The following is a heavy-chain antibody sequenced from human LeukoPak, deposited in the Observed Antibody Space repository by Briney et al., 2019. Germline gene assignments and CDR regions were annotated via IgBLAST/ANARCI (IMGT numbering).Heavy chain of an antibody. J-gene: IGHJ4*02. CDR2: MNPNSGNT. V-gene: IGHV1-8*01. CDR1: GYTFTSYD. CDR3: ARSIAARPSVRDFDY. D-gene: IGHD6-6*01. Sequence: ASVKVSCKASGYTFTSYDINWVRQATGQGLEWMGWMNPNSGNTGYAQKFQGRVTITRDTSASTAYMELSSLRSEDTAVYYCARSIAARPSVRDFDYWGQGTLVTVSS.